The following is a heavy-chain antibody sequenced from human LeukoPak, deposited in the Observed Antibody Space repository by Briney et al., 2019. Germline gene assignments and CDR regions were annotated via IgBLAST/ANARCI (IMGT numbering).Heavy chain of an antibody. J-gene: IGHJ5*02. Sequence: GGSLRLSCAASGFTFSRYWMHWVRQAPGKGLAWVSRIGDDGSTTAYADSVKGRFTISRDNAKNTLYLQMNSLRAEDTAVYYCARASRGNWFDPGAREPWSPSPQ. CDR1: GFTFSRYW. CDR3: ARASRGNWFDP. CDR2: IGDDGSTT. D-gene: IGHD3-10*01. V-gene: IGHV3-74*01.